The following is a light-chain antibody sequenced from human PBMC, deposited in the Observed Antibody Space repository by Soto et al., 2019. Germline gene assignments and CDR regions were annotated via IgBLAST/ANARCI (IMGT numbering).Light chain of an antibody. CDR2: DVS. CDR1: SSDVGGYNY. Sequence: QSVLTQPASVSGSPGQSITISCTGTSSDVGGYNYVSWYQQHPGKAHKIMIYDVSDRPSGVSNRFSASKSGNTASLTISELQAEDEADYYCCSYTSSSTPWVFGTGTKVTVL. V-gene: IGLV2-14*03. CDR3: CSYTSSSTPWV. J-gene: IGLJ1*01.